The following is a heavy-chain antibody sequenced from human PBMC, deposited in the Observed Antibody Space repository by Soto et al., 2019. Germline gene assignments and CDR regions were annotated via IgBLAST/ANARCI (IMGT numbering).Heavy chain of an antibody. CDR2: IVLIRRAA. J-gene: IGHJ4*02. V-gene: IGHV1-69*01. CDR3: VRDSGAKLSSS. D-gene: IGHD6-13*01. CDR1: GGTFSSYR. Sequence: QVQLVQSGAEVKKTGSSVRVSCKASGGTFSSYRLNWLRQAPGHGLEWVGGIVLIRRAAEYAQGFQGRVTITADETTRTSYMELRSLKSQDTAVYYCVRDSGAKLSSSWGQGTLVTVSS.